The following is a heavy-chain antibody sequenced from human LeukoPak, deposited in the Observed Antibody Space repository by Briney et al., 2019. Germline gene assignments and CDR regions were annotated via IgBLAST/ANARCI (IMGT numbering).Heavy chain of an antibody. CDR1: GFTFSSYA. J-gene: IGHJ4*02. CDR2: ISGSGGST. V-gene: IGHV3-23*01. D-gene: IGHD3-22*01. Sequence: PGGSLRLSWAASGFTFSSYAMSGVSQAPGKGLEWVSAISGSGGSTYYADSVKGRFTLSRDNSKNTLYLQMNSLRAEDTAVYYCAKQRVYDSFDYWGQGTLVTVSS. CDR3: AKQRVYDSFDY.